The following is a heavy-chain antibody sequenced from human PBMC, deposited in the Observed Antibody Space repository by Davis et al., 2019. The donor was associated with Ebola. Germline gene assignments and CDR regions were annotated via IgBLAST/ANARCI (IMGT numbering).Heavy chain of an antibody. J-gene: IGHJ4*02. CDR1: GFTFSSYA. CDR2: ITDSGGST. V-gene: IGHV3-23*01. CDR3: AKDQWANSRTPDF. D-gene: IGHD1-26*01. Sequence: GESLKISCAASGFTFSSYAVHWVRQAPGKGLEWVSSITDSGGSTSYVHSVKGRFTISRDNAKNTLYLQMDSLRAEDTAVYFCAKDQWANSRTPDFWGQGTLVTVSS.